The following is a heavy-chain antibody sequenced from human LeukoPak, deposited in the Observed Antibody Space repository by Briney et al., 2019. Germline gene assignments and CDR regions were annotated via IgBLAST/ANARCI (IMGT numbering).Heavy chain of an antibody. CDR3: AKSPTVDAAFDI. Sequence: SVKVSCKASGSTFSSYAISWVRQAPGQGLEWMGRIIPILGIANYAQKFQGRVTITADKSTSTAYMELSSLRSEDTALYYCAKSPTVDAAFDIWGQGTVVTVSS. CDR2: IIPILGIA. D-gene: IGHD4-23*01. V-gene: IGHV1-69*04. J-gene: IGHJ3*02. CDR1: GSTFSSYA.